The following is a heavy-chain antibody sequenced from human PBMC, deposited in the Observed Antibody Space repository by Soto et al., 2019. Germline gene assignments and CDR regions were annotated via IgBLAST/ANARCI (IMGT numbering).Heavy chain of an antibody. J-gene: IGHJ4*02. Sequence: PGGSLRLSCAASGFTFSSYAMSWVRQAPGKGLEWVSAITGDGTTTHNADSVKGRFTISRVNSKTTVYLQMNRLRAEDTAVYYCAKGFGVTTYFDYWGQGXLVTVSS. V-gene: IGHV3-23*01. D-gene: IGHD3-3*01. CDR1: GFTFSSYA. CDR3: AKGFGVTTYFDY. CDR2: ITGDGTTT.